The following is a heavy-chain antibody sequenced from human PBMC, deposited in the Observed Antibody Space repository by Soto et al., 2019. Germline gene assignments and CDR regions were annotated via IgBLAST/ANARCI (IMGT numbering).Heavy chain of an antibody. CDR3: AREGRPIQLWGNYYYYGMDV. Sequence: QVQLVESGGGLVKPGGSLRLSCAASGFTFSDYYMSWIRQAPGKGLEWVSYISSSGSTIYYADSVKGRFTISRDNAKNSLYLQMNSLRAEDTAVYYCAREGRPIQLWGNYYYYGMDVWGQGTTVTVSS. CDR2: ISSSGSTI. V-gene: IGHV3-11*01. D-gene: IGHD5-18*01. J-gene: IGHJ6*02. CDR1: GFTFSDYY.